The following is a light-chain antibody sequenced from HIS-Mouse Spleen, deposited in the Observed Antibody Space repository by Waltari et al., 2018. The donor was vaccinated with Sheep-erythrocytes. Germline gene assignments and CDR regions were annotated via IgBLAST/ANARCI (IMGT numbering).Light chain of an antibody. CDR1: KLGDKY. Sequence: SYELTQPPSVSVSPGQTASITCSGDKLGDKYACWYQQKPGQSPVLVIYQDSKRPSGSPARFSGSNSGNTATLTLSGTQAMDEADYYCQAWDSSTAVFGGGTKLTVL. V-gene: IGLV3-1*01. J-gene: IGLJ2*01. CDR3: QAWDSSTAV. CDR2: QDS.